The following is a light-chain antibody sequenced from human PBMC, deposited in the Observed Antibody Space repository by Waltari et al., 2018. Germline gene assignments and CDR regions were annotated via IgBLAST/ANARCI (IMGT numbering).Light chain of an antibody. CDR1: SRDGGGYNY. Sequence: QSALTQPASVSGSPGQSITSSCTGTSRDGGGYNYVSWYQQHPGKAPKLMIYDVSKRPSRVSNRFSGSKSGNTASLTISGLQAEDEADYYCSSYTSSSTPYVFGTGTKVTVL. CDR2: DVS. CDR3: SSYTSSSTPYV. J-gene: IGLJ1*01. V-gene: IGLV2-14*01.